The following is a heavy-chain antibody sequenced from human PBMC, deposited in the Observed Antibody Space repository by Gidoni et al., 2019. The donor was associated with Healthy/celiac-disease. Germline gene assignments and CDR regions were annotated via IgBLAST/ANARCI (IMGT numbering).Heavy chain of an antibody. J-gene: IGHJ4*02. Sequence: EVQLVESGGGLIQPGGSLRLSCAASGFTVSSNYMSWVRQAPGKGLEWVSVIYSGGSTYYADSVKGRVTISRDNSKNTLYLQMNSLRAEDTAVYYCARESYYDFWSGPGPLDYWGQGTLVTVSS. V-gene: IGHV3-53*01. CDR2: IYSGGST. CDR1: GFTVSSNY. D-gene: IGHD3-3*01. CDR3: ARESYYDFWSGPGPLDY.